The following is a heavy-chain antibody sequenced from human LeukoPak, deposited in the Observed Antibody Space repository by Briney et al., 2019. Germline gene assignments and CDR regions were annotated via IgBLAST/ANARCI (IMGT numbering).Heavy chain of an antibody. CDR3: ARGGLAGATTSPDY. CDR1: GFTFSSYA. Sequence: GGSLRLSCAASGFTFSSYAMHWVRQAPGKGLEWVAVISYDGSNKYYADSVKGRFTISRDNSKNTLYLQMNSLRAEDTAVYYCARGGLAGATTSPDYWGQGTLVTVSS. V-gene: IGHV3-30-3*01. D-gene: IGHD1-26*01. CDR2: ISYDGSNK. J-gene: IGHJ4*02.